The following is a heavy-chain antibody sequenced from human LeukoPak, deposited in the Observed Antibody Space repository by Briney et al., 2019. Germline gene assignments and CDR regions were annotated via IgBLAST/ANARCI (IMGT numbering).Heavy chain of an antibody. CDR2: ISAYNGNT. V-gene: IGHV1-18*04. D-gene: IGHD3-22*01. J-gene: IGHJ4*02. CDR3: AREKDYYDSSGYID. CDR1: GYTFTSYY. Sequence: ASVKVSCKASGYTFTSYYMHWVRQAPGQGLEWMGWISAYNGNTNYAQKLQGRVTMTTDTSTSTAYMELRSLRSDDTAVYYCAREKDYYDSSGYIDWGQGTLVTVSS.